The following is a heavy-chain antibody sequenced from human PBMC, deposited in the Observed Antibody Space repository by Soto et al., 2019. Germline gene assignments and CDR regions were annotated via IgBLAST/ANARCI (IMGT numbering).Heavy chain of an antibody. CDR3: ARAYSSGWYVFDY. CDR1: GGSFCSYT. Sequence: SAKVSCEASGGSFCSYTISWVRQAPGQGLEWMGRIIPILGIANYAQKFQGRVTITADKSTSTAYMELSSLRSEDTAVYYCARAYSSGWYVFDYWGQGTLVTVS. D-gene: IGHD6-19*01. V-gene: IGHV1-69*02. CDR2: IIPILGIA. J-gene: IGHJ4*02.